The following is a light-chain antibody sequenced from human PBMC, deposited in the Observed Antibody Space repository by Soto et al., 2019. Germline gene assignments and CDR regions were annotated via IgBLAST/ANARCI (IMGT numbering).Light chain of an antibody. CDR3: QQYNTSPWT. CDR1: QSINRW. CDR2: DAS. Sequence: DIRMTQSPSTLSASVGDRVTITCRASQSINRWLAWYQQRPGKAPSLLISDASSLESGVPSRFSGSGSGTEFTLTISSLQPEDFATYHCQQYNTSPWTFGQGTKVEIK. V-gene: IGKV1-5*01. J-gene: IGKJ1*01.